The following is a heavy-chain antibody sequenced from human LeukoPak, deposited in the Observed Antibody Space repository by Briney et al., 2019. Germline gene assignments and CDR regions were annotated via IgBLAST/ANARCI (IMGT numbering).Heavy chain of an antibody. J-gene: IGHJ4*02. V-gene: IGHV4-59*01. D-gene: IGHD4-23*01. Sequence: SETLSLTCTVSGGSISNYYWIWIRQPPGRGLEWIGYIYYSGGTNYNPSLKSRVTISVDTSKNQFSLKLSSVTAADTAVYYCARDTGTVVDYWGQGTLVTVSS. CDR2: IYYSGGT. CDR3: ARDTGTVVDY. CDR1: GGSISNYY.